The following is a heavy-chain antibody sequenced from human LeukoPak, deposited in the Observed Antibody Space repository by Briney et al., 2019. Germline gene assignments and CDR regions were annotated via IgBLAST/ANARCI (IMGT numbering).Heavy chain of an antibody. CDR2: ISYDGSNK. CDR1: GFTFSSYS. V-gene: IGHV3-30*18. J-gene: IGHJ6*04. Sequence: GGSLRLSCAASGFTFSSYSMNWVRQAPGKGLEWVAVISYDGSNKYYADSVKGRFTISRDNSKNTLYLQMNSLRAEDTAVYYCAKDRKEMATIWAVGMDVWGKGTTVTVSS. CDR3: AKDRKEMATIWAVGMDV. D-gene: IGHD5-24*01.